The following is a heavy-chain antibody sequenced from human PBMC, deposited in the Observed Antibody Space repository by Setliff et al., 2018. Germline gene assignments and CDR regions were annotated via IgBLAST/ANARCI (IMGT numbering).Heavy chain of an antibody. CDR2: IGHTGSI. V-gene: IGHV4-34*01. Sequence: GSLRLSCAASGFTFSAHYMDWLRQAPGKGLEWVGNIGHTGSINYNPSLKSRLTISRDTSKNQFSLKLNSVTAADMAVYYCAREQWLDPPGYYYMDVWAKGTTVTVSS. CDR3: AREQWLDPPGYYYMDV. D-gene: IGHD6-19*01. J-gene: IGHJ6*03. CDR1: GFTFSAHY.